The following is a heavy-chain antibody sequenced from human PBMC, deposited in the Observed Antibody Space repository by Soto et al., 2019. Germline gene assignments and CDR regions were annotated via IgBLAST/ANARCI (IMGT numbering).Heavy chain of an antibody. CDR2: IYSGGST. V-gene: IGHV3-53*01. D-gene: IGHD2-15*01. J-gene: IGHJ4*02. CDR3: ASSGGLYYFDY. CDR1: GFTVSSNY. Sequence: GGSLRLSCAASGFTVSSNYMSRVRQAPGKGLEWVSVIYSGGSTYYADSVKGRFTISRDNSKNTLYLQMNSLRAEDTAVYYCASSGGLYYFDYWGQGTLVTVSS.